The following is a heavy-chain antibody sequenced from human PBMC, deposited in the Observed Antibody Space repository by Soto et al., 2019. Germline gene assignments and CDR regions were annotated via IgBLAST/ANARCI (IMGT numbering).Heavy chain of an antibody. CDR3: ARDLRYYDFWSGARRPHNLPKKNYYYYGMDV. Sequence: SVKVSCKASGGTFSSYAISWVRQAPGQGLEWMGGIIPIFGTANYAQKFQGRVTITADESTSTAYMELSSLRSEDTAVYYCARDLRYYDFWSGARRPHNLPKKNYYYYGMDVWGQGTTVTVSS. V-gene: IGHV1-69*13. CDR1: GGTFSSYA. CDR2: IIPIFGTA. D-gene: IGHD3-3*01. J-gene: IGHJ6*02.